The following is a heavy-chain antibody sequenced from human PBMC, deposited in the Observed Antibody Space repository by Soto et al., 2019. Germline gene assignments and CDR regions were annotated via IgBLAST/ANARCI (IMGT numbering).Heavy chain of an antibody. CDR1: GYTFTCYD. J-gene: IGHJ6*03. D-gene: IGHD3-10*01. CDR3: AKGTTSATRGSMVRGVLRYYYMDV. CDR2: MNPNSGNT. Sequence: ASVKVSCKASGYTFTCYDINWVRQATGQGLEWMGWMNPNSGNTGYAQKFQGRVTMTRNTSISTAYMELSSLRSEDTAVYYCAKGTTSATRGSMVRGVLRYYYMDVWGKGTTVTVSS. V-gene: IGHV1-8*01.